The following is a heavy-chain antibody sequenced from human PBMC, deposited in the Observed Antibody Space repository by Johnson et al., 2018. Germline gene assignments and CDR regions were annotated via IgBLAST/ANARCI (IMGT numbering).Heavy chain of an antibody. CDR3: AREGALRPGGYYMDV. V-gene: IGHV1-69*12. CDR1: GGTFSSYA. Sequence: QVQLGQCGAEVKEHGSSVEVCCKASGGTFSSYAINWVRQAPGQGLEWMGGIIPIFGTANYAQKFQGRVPITADESTSTAGMELSSLRSEDTAVYYCAREGALRPGGYYMDVWGKGTTVTVSS. D-gene: IGHD2-15*01. CDR2: IIPIFGTA. J-gene: IGHJ6*03.